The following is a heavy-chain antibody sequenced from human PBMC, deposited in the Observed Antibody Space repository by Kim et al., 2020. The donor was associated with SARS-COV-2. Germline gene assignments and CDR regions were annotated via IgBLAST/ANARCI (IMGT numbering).Heavy chain of an antibody. Sequence: GGSLRLSCAASGFTFSDYAMNWVRQAPGKGLEWVSVIRGGGGVAFYVDSVKGRFTISRDNSKNTLYLQMNSLRADDTAVYYCAKCLYSYGSDAFEIWGQGTMVTVSS. CDR2: IRGGGGVA. D-gene: IGHD5-18*01. J-gene: IGHJ3*02. CDR3: AKCLYSYGSDAFEI. V-gene: IGHV3-23*01. CDR1: GFTFSDYA.